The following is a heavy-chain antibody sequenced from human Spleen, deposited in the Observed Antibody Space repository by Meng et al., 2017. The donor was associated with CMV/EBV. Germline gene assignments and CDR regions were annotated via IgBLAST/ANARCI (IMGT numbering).Heavy chain of an antibody. CDR2: ISSSGTTI. D-gene: IGHD3-10*01. J-gene: IGHJ1*01. V-gene: IGHV3-11*01. CDR1: GFTSSDYY. CDR3: ARGLIGAMVRGVIPH. Sequence: GFTSSDYYMSWICQAPGKGLEWVSYISSSGTTIYYAGSGKGRFTISRDNAKNSLYLQMNSLRAEDTAVYYCARGLIGAMVRGVIPHWGQGTLVTVSS.